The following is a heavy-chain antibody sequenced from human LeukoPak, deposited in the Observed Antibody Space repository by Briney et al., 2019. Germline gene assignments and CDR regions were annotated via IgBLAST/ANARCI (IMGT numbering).Heavy chain of an antibody. Sequence: PGGSLRLSCTASGFIFSNYAMNWVRQAPGKGLGWVSGISGGGGSTYYADSVKGRFTISRDNSKNTLFLQMNSLRAEDTAVYYCAKEIRPNDYWGQGTLVTVSS. V-gene: IGHV3-23*01. CDR2: ISGGGGST. D-gene: IGHD3-10*01. CDR1: GFIFSNYA. CDR3: AKEIRPNDY. J-gene: IGHJ4*02.